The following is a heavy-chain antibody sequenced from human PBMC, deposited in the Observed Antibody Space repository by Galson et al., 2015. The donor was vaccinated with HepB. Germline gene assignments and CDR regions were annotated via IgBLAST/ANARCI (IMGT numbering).Heavy chain of an antibody. Sequence: QSGAEVKKPGESLKISCKGSGCSFTSYWIGWVRQMPGKGLEWMGIVWPGDPDTEYSPSFQGQDTISADKSINTVYLQWTSLKASDTAIYYCAKLVLGTDYWGQGTVVTVSS. CDR1: GCSFTSYW. CDR3: AKLVLGTDY. V-gene: IGHV5-51*03. J-gene: IGHJ4*02. CDR2: VWPGDPDT. D-gene: IGHD7-27*01.